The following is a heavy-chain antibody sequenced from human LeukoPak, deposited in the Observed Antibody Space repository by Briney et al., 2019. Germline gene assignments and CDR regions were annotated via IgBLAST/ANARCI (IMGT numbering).Heavy chain of an antibody. J-gene: IGHJ4*02. Sequence: GGSLRLSCAASGFTFSSYEMNWVRQAPGKGLEWVSYISSSGSTIYYADSVKGRFTISRDNAKNSLYLQMNSLRAEDTAVYYCARGPLYYYGSAQYYFDSWGQGTLVTVSS. CDR3: ARGPLYYYGSAQYYFDS. CDR1: GFTFSSYE. D-gene: IGHD3-10*01. CDR2: ISSSGSTI. V-gene: IGHV3-48*03.